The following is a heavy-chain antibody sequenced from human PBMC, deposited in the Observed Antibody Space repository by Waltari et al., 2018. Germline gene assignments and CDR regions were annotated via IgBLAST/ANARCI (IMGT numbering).Heavy chain of an antibody. CDR1: GFTFSSYW. CDR3: AREDCSGGSCYSGAQD. CDR2: IKQDRSGK. J-gene: IGHJ4*02. Sequence: EVQLVESGGGLVQPGGSLGLSCAASGFTFSSYWMSWVRQAPGKGGEWMANIKQDRSGKYYVDSVKGRFTIAIDNAKNSLYLQMYSLRAEDTAVYYCAREDCSGGSCYSGAQDWGQGTLVTVSS. D-gene: IGHD2-15*01. V-gene: IGHV3-7*01.